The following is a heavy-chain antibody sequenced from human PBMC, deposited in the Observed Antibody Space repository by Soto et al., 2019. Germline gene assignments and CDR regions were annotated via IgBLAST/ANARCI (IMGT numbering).Heavy chain of an antibody. V-gene: IGHV3-30*18. D-gene: IGHD5-12*01. CDR2: ISYDGSNK. J-gene: IGHJ4*02. CDR1: GFTFSSYG. CDR3: AKDERWLQLGFFDY. Sequence: PGGSLRLSCAASGFTFSSYGMHWVRQAPGKGLEWVAVISYDGSNKYYADSVKGRFTISRDNSKNTLYLQMNSLRAEDTAVYYCAKDERWLQLGFFDYWGQGTLVTVSS.